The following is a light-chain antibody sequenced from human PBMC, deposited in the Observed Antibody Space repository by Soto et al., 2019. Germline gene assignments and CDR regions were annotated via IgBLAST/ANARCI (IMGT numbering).Light chain of an antibody. Sequence: EIVLTQSPATLSLSPGERATLSCRASQSVSSYLAWYQQKPGQAPRLLIYDASNRATGIPARFSGSGSGTDFTLTISSLEPEDFAVYYSQQRSNWPRRTFGQGTKVDIK. CDR2: DAS. CDR3: QQRSNWPRRT. J-gene: IGKJ1*01. V-gene: IGKV3-11*01. CDR1: QSVSSY.